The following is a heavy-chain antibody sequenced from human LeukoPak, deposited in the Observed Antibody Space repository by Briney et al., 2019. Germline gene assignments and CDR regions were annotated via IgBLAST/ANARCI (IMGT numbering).Heavy chain of an antibody. CDR1: GFALSSYA. CDR2: ISGDKSHT. Sequence: GSLRLSCAASGFALSSYAMSWVRQAPGKGPEWVSGISGDKSHTAYADSVKGRFTISRDNSRNTLYLQMNSLRADDTAIYYCAKDYGPDIVGTIGDYWGQGTLVTVSS. D-gene: IGHD5-12*01. CDR3: AKDYGPDIVGTIGDY. V-gene: IGHV3-23*01. J-gene: IGHJ4*02.